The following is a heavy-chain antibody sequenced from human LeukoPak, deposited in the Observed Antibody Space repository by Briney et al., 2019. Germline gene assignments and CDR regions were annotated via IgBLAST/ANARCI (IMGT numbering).Heavy chain of an antibody. CDR3: ARASGYSGYDPFDY. J-gene: IGHJ4*02. CDR1: GFTVSSNY. Sequence: GGSLRLSCAASGFTVSSNYMSWVRQAPGKGLEWVSVIYSGGDTYYADSVKGRFTISRDNSKNTLYLQMNTLRAEDTAVYYCARASGYSGYDPFDYWGQGALVTVSS. CDR2: IYSGGDT. V-gene: IGHV3-53*01. D-gene: IGHD5-12*01.